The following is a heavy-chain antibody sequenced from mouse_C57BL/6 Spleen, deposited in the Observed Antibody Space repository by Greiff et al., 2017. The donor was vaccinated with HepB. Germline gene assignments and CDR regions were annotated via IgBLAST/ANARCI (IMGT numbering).Heavy chain of an antibody. J-gene: IGHJ4*01. D-gene: IGHD2-1*01. V-gene: IGHV1-69*01. CDR3: ARRGIYDGNYYAMDY. CDR1: GYTFTSYW. Sequence: QVQLQQPGAELVMPGASVKLSCKASGYTFTSYWMHWVKQRPGQGLEWIGEIDPSDSYTNYNQKFKGKSTLTVDKSSSTAYMQLSSLTSEDSAVYYCARRGIYDGNYYAMDYWGQGTSVTVSS. CDR2: IDPSDSYT.